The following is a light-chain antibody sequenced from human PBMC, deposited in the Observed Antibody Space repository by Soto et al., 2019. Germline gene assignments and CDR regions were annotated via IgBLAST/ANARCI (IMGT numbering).Light chain of an antibody. CDR2: ATS. V-gene: IGKV3-20*01. Sequence: ELVLTQSPGTLSLSPGERATHSCRASQRMSSNYLAWYQQKPGQAPRLLIYATSSRATGSPDRFSGSGSGTDFTLTISRLEPEDSAVYFCQQYGTAPPRYTFGQGTKLEIK. J-gene: IGKJ2*01. CDR1: QRMSSNY. CDR3: QQYGTAPPRYT.